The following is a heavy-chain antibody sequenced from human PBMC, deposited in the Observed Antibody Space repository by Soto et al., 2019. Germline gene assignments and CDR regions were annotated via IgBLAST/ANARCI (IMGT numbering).Heavy chain of an antibody. J-gene: IGHJ4*02. CDR1: GGSIRRGGYY. Sequence: SGTLSLTCTFSGGSIRRGGYYWSWIRQPPGKGLEWIGYIYYSGSTYYNPSLKSRVTKSVDTSKNQFSLKLSSVTAADTAVYYCARDVGDGYNYYFDYWGQGTLVTVSS. V-gene: IGHV4-31*03. D-gene: IGHD5-12*01. CDR3: ARDVGDGYNYYFDY. CDR2: IYYSGST.